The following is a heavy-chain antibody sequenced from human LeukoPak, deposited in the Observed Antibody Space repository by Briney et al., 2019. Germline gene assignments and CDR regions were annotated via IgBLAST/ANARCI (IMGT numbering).Heavy chain of an antibody. CDR2: IYTSGST. CDR3: ARWSGSYDYYYYMDV. J-gene: IGHJ6*03. CDR1: GGSISSGSYY. Sequence: KPSETLSLTCTVSGGSISSGSYYWSWIRQPAGKGLEWIGRIYTSGSTNYNPSLKSRVTISVDTSKNQFSLKLSSVTAADTAVYYCARWSGSYDYYYYMDVWGKGTTVTVSS. D-gene: IGHD3-16*01. V-gene: IGHV4-61*02.